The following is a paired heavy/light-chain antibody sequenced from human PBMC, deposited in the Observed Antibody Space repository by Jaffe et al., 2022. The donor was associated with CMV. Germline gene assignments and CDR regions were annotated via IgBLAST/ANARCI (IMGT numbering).Light chain of an antibody. CDR2: SNN. V-gene: IGLV1-44*01. CDR3: AAWDDSLNGYVV. CDR1: SSNIGSNT. J-gene: IGLJ2*01. Sequence: QSVLTQPPSASGTPGQRVTISCSGSSSNIGSNTVNWYQQLPGTAPKLLIYSNNQRPSGVPDRFSGSKSGTSASLAISGLQSEDEADYYCAAWDDSLNGYVVFGGGTKLTVL.
Heavy chain of an antibody. V-gene: IGHV1-8*01. CDR1: GYTFTSYD. CDR2: MNPNSGNT. Sequence: QVQLVQSGAEVKKPGASVKVSCKASGYTFTSYDINWVRQATGQGLEWMGWMNPNSGNTGYAQKFQGRVTMTRNTSISTAYMELSSLRSEDTAVYYCARGRPELETNPIIYYYYYGMDVWGQGTTVTVSS. CDR3: ARGRPELETNPIIYYYYYGMDV. J-gene: IGHJ6*02. D-gene: IGHD1-1*01.